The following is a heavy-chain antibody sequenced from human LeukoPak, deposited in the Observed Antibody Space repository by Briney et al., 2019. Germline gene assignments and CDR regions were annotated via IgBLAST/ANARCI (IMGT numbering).Heavy chain of an antibody. CDR2: TYSGDTT. CDR1: GFIVRSNH. D-gene: IGHD5/OR15-5a*01. Sequence: GGSLRLSCAAFGFIVRSNHINWVRQAPGKGLEWVSITYSGDTTYYADSVKGRFIISRDDSKNTLSLQMNDLRAEDTAVYYCARDPTSGVYEFDYWGQGTLVTVSS. CDR3: ARDPTSGVYEFDY. J-gene: IGHJ4*02. V-gene: IGHV3-66*01.